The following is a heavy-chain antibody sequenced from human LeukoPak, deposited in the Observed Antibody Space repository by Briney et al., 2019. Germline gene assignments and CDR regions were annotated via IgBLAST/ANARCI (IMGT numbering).Heavy chain of an antibody. D-gene: IGHD6-19*01. Sequence: GGSLRLSCAASGFTFNIYRMNWVSQDPGKGMEWVLCIGPGTNTIFYAHSLKLPFPISRHNAKSSLFLQMNSLRDEDTAVYYCARERGYSSGWYLDYWGQGTLVTVSS. CDR2: IGPGTNTI. CDR3: ARERGYSSGWYLDY. CDR1: GFTFNIYR. V-gene: IGHV3-48*02. J-gene: IGHJ4*02.